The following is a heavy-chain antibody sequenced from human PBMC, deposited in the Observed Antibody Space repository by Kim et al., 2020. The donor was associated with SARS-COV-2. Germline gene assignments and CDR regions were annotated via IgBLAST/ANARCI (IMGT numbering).Heavy chain of an antibody. J-gene: IGHJ6*02. CDR1: GYTFTSYA. V-gene: IGHV1-3*01. D-gene: IGHD2-15*01. Sequence: ASVKVSCKASGYTFTSYAMHWVRQAPGQRLEWMGWINAGNGNTKYSQKFQGRVTITRDTSASTAYMELSSLRSEDTAVYYCASSVVVVAATQYYYYGMDVWGQGTTVTVSS. CDR3: ASSVVVVAATQYYYYGMDV. CDR2: INAGNGNT.